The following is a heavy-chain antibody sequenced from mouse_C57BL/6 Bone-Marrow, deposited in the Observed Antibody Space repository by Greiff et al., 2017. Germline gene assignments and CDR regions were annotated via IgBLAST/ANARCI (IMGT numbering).Heavy chain of an antibody. D-gene: IGHD1-1*01. Sequence: VQLQQPGAELVKPGASVKLSCKASGYTFTSYLMHWVKQRPGQGLEWIGMIHPNSGSTNYNEKFKSKATLTVDKSSSTAYMQLSSLTSEDSAVYYCASYYGSSYPSYWYFDVWGTGTTVTVSS. J-gene: IGHJ1*03. CDR1: GYTFTSYL. CDR2: IHPNSGST. CDR3: ASYYGSSYPSYWYFDV. V-gene: IGHV1-64*01.